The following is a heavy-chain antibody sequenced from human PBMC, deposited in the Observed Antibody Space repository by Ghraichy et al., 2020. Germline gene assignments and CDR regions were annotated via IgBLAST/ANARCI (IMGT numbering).Heavy chain of an antibody. CDR1: GFTFSDYW. CDR2: VNQDGSQA. D-gene: IGHD2-21*02. CDR3: ASDQATDAHMARNGFDI. Sequence: GGSLRLSCAASGFTFSDYWMSWVRQAPGKGLEWLVNVNQDGSQAFFVDSVKGRFASSRDNAKNSLYLQLNSLRVDDTAVYYCASDQATDAHMARNGFDIWGKGAVAAVSS. J-gene: IGHJ3*02. V-gene: IGHV3-7*01.